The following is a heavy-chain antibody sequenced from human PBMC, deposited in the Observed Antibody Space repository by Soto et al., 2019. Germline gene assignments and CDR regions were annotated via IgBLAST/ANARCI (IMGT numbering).Heavy chain of an antibody. CDR3: ARTQQLVLSCFDY. CDR1: GGSISSSSYY. J-gene: IGHJ4*02. CDR2: IYYSGST. D-gene: IGHD6-13*01. V-gene: IGHV4-39*01. Sequence: SETLSLTCTVSGGSISSSSYYWGWIRQPPGKGLEWIGSIYYSGSTYYNPSLKSRVTISVDTSKNQFSLKLSSVTAADTAVYYCARTQQLVLSCFDYWGQGTLVTVSS.